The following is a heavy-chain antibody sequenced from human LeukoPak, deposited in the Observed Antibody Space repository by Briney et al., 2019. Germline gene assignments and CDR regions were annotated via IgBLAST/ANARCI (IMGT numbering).Heavy chain of an antibody. CDR2: FDPEDGET. CDR1: GYTLTELS. D-gene: IGHD3-22*01. Sequence: ASVKVSCKVSGYTLTELSMHWVRRAPGKGLEWMGGFDPEDGETIYAQKFQGRVTMTEDTSTDTAYMELSSLRSEDTAVYYCATDLPYYYDSSGYYYSVDYWGQGTLVTVSS. J-gene: IGHJ4*02. CDR3: ATDLPYYYDSSGYYYSVDY. V-gene: IGHV1-24*01.